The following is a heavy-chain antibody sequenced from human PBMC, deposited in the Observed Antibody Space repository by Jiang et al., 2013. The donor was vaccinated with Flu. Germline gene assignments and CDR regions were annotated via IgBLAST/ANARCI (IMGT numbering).Heavy chain of an antibody. V-gene: IGHV4-59*08. Sequence: ETLSLSCSVSGGSISNYYWSWIRQPPGKGLEWIGYIYYSGSTNYNPSLKSRVTISVDTSKNQFSLKLTSVTAADTAVYYCARHPIGYCSGGSCYWYFDLWGRGTLVTVSS. CDR3: ARHPIGYCSGGSCYWYFDL. CDR2: IYYSGST. D-gene: IGHD2-15*01. J-gene: IGHJ2*01. CDR1: GGSISNYY.